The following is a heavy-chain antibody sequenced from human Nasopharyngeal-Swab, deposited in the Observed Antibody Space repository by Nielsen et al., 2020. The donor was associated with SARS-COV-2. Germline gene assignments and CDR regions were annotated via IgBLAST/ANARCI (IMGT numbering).Heavy chain of an antibody. CDR1: GFTFSDAA. J-gene: IGHJ4*02. D-gene: IGHD5-18*01. CDR2: NKRKSDGGTT. CDR3: TTGGYRYGSDY. V-gene: IGHV3-15*05. Sequence: GESLKISCAASGFTFSDAAMNWVRQAPGKGLEWLGRNKRKSDGGTTDYAAPGKGRITISRDESQNTLYLQVNSLKSEDTAMYYCTTGGYRYGSDYWGQGTLVTVSS.